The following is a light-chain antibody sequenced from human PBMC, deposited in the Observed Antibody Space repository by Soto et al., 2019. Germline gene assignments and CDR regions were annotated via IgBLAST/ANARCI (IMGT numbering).Light chain of an antibody. CDR3: QQYNDWPALT. J-gene: IGKJ4*01. CDR1: QSVGSN. CDR2: AAT. Sequence: ETVMTQSPATLSVSPGERATLSCRASQSVGSNVAWYQQKPGQAPRLLIHAATTSATGIPTRFSGSGSGTEFTLAINGLQSEDFAVYYCQQYNDWPALTFGGGTKVEMK. V-gene: IGKV3-15*01.